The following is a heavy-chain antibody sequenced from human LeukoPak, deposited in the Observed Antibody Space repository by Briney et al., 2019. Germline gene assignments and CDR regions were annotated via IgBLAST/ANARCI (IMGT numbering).Heavy chain of an antibody. J-gene: IGHJ4*02. Sequence: GGSLRLSCAASGFTFSSYWMSWVRQAPGKGLEWVANIKQDGSEKYYVDSVKGRFTISRDNSKNSLYLQMNSLRTEDTALYYCAKDLDRLLWFGELGYWGQGTLVTVSS. CDR3: AKDLDRLLWFGELGY. CDR2: IKQDGSEK. CDR1: GFTFSSYW. D-gene: IGHD3-10*01. V-gene: IGHV3-7*03.